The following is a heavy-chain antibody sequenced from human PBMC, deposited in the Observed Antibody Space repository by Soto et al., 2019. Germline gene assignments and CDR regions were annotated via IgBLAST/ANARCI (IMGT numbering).Heavy chain of an antibody. CDR1: GGSISSGGYS. CDR3: ASVWFGSFDY. V-gene: IGHV4-30-2*01. Sequence: PSETLSLPCAVSGGSISSGGYSWSWIRQPPGKSLEWIGYIYHGGTTYYNPSLKSRATLSFDRAKSQFSLNLSSVTAADTAVYFCASVWFGSFDYWGQGAPVTVSS. J-gene: IGHJ4*02. D-gene: IGHD3-10*01. CDR2: IYHGGTT.